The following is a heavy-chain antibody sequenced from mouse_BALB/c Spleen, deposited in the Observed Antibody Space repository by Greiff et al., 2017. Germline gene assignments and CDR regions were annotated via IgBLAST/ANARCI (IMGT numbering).Heavy chain of an antibody. CDR3: ARDHYYGSRRAMDY. CDR1: GFTFSDYY. D-gene: IGHD1-1*01. Sequence: EVMLVESGGGLVKPGGSLKLSCAASGFTFSDYYMYWVRQTPEKRLEWVATISDGGSYTYYPDSVKGRFTISRDNAKNNLYLQMSSLKSEDTAMYYCARDHYYGSRRAMDYWGQGTSVTVSS. CDR2: ISDGGSYT. V-gene: IGHV5-4*02. J-gene: IGHJ4*01.